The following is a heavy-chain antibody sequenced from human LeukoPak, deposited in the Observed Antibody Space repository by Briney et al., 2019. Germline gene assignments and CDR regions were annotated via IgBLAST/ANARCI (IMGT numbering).Heavy chain of an antibody. CDR2: ISSGSSTI. D-gene: IGHD3-10*01. V-gene: IGHV3-48*04. J-gene: IGHJ4*02. CDR1: GFTFSTHD. CDR3: ARDTYYYGSGSYAVQTFDY. Sequence: GGSLRLSCAASGFTFSTHDLNWVRQAPGKGLKWVSFISSGSSTIYYADSVKGRFTISRDNAKNSLYLHMNSLRAEDTAVYYYARDTYYYGSGSYAVQTFDYWGQGTLVTVSS.